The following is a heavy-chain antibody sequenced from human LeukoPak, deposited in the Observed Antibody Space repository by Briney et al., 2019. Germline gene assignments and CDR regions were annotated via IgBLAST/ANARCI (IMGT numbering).Heavy chain of an antibody. Sequence: GGSLRLSCAASGFTFSSYAMSWVRQAPGKGLEWVSAISGSGGSTYYADSVKGRFTISRDNSKNTPYLQMNSLRAEDTAVYYCAKLSSPYLDSSFDYWGQGTLVTVSS. CDR2: ISGSGGST. CDR3: AKLSSPYLDSSFDY. D-gene: IGHD2-2*01. CDR1: GFTFSSYA. V-gene: IGHV3-23*01. J-gene: IGHJ4*02.